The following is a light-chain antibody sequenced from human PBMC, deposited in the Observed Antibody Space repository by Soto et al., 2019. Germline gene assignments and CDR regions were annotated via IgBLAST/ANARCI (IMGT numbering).Light chain of an antibody. CDR1: SSDVGGYNY. J-gene: IGLJ2*01. CDR3: SSYTSSSTVV. Sequence: QSVLTQPASVSGSPGQSITISCTGTSSDVGGYNYVSWYQQHPGKAPKLMIYDVSNWPSGVSHRFSGSKSGNTASLTISGLQAEDEADYYCSSYTSSSTVVFGGGTKLTVL. CDR2: DVS. V-gene: IGLV2-14*01.